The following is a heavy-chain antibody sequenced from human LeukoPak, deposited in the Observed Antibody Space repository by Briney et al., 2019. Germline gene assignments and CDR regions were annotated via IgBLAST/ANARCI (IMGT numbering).Heavy chain of an antibody. CDR1: GYTLTSYY. D-gene: IGHD6-19*01. CDR3: ARVNVAASPFDY. CDR2: INPSGGST. J-gene: IGHJ4*02. V-gene: IGHV1-46*01. Sequence: ASVKVSCKASGYTLTSYYMHWVRQAPGQGLEWMGIINPSGGSTSYAQKFQGRVTMTRDMSTSTVYMELSSLRSEDTAVYYCARVNVAASPFDYWGQGTLVTVSS.